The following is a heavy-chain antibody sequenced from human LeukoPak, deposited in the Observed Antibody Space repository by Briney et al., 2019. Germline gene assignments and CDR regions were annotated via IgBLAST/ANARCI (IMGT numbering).Heavy chain of an antibody. V-gene: IGHV4-59*01. D-gene: IGHD3-22*01. CDR2: IHYSGST. J-gene: IGHJ5*02. CDR3: ARADSNDYYGYQTNWFDP. CDR1: GGSMSGYY. Sequence: SETLSLTCTVSGGSMSGYYWSWIRQPPGKGLEWIGYIHYSGSTNYSPSLESRVTISVDMSKNQFSLKLSSVTAADTAMYYCARADSNDYYGYQTNWFDPWGQGTLVTVSS.